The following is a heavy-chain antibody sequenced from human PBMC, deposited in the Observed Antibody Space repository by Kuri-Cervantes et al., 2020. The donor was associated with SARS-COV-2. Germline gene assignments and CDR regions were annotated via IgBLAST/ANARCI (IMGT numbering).Heavy chain of an antibody. CDR1: GYIFSDYY. CDR3: AREGITMVRGVTFDY. Sequence: ASVKVSCKASGYIFSDYYIHWVRQAPGQGPEWMGWISPNSGATNYAQKFQGRVTMTRDTSISTAYMELSRLRSDDTAVYYCAREGITMVRGVTFDYWGQGTLVTVSS. D-gene: IGHD3-10*01. J-gene: IGHJ4*02. V-gene: IGHV1-2*02. CDR2: ISPNSGAT.